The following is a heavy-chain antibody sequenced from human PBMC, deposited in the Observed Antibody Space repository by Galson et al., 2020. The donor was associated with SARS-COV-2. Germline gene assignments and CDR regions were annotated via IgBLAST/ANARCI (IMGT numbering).Heavy chain of an antibody. J-gene: IGHJ5*02. CDR1: GFTFSSYA. D-gene: IGHD2-2*01. CDR2: ITTSGTST. Sequence: TGGSLRLSCAASGFTFSSYAMSWVRQAPGKGLEWVSTITTSGTSTYYADSVKGRFTISRDNSKNTLYLQMNSLRAEDTAVYYCAKAGVPSAVKGFDPWGQGTLVTVSS. CDR3: AKAGVPSAVKGFDP. V-gene: IGHV3-23*01.